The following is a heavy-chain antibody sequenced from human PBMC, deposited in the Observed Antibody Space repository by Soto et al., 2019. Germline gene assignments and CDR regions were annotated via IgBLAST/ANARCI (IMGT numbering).Heavy chain of an antibody. CDR3: AREGMMVVRGVIPLYGMDV. J-gene: IGHJ6*04. Sequence: ASVTLSSKASAYTFTSYGISWVRQAPGQGLEWLGWISPYNGNTNYAQKLQRRVTMTTDTSTSTAYMERRSLRSDDTAVYYCAREGMMVVRGVIPLYGMDVWGKGTMVTVSS. V-gene: IGHV1-18*01. D-gene: IGHD3-10*01. CDR2: ISPYNGNT. CDR1: AYTFTSYG.